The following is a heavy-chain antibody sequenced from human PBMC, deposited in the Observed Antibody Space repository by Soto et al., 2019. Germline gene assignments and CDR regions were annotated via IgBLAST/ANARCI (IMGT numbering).Heavy chain of an antibody. Sequence: SETLSLTCTVSGGSISSGGYYWSWIRQHPGKGLEWIGYIYYSGSTYYNPSVKSLVTISVNTSKNQFSLKLSSVTAADTAVYYGARTTVTTGGRGYFDYWGQGTLVTVSS. CDR2: IYYSGST. V-gene: IGHV4-31*01. J-gene: IGHJ4*02. CDR3: ARTTVTTGGRGYFDY. CDR1: GGSISSGGYY. D-gene: IGHD4-17*01.